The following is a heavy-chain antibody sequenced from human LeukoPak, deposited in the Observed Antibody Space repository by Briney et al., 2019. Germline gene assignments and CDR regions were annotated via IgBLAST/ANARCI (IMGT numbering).Heavy chain of an antibody. CDR1: GGSISGSNYY. J-gene: IGHJ4*02. CDR2: MYNSGST. CDR3: ARLGGPAAVDY. V-gene: IGHV4-61*01. Sequence: SETLSLTCTVSGGSISGSNYYWSWIRQPPGRGLEWIGYMYNSGSTYYNPSLKSRVTISGDTSKNQFSLKLTSVTAADTAVYYCARLGGPAAVDYWGQGTLVTVSS. D-gene: IGHD2-2*01.